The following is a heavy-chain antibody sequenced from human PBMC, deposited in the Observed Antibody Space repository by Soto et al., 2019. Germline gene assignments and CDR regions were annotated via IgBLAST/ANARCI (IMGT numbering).Heavy chain of an antibody. Sequence: QLQLQESGPGLVKSSETLSLTCTVSGGSVSSSSYYWGWIRQPPGKGLEWIGSIYYSGSTYYKPSLKSRVTISVDTSKNQFSLKLSSVTAADTAVYYCARHSTPAYYDFWIGYLEYFQHWGQGTLVTVSS. J-gene: IGHJ1*01. CDR2: IYYSGST. D-gene: IGHD3-3*01. CDR3: ARHSTPAYYDFWIGYLEYFQH. V-gene: IGHV4-39*01. CDR1: GGSVSSSSYY.